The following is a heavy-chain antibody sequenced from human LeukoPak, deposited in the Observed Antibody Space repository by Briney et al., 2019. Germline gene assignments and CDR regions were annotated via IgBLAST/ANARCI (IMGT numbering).Heavy chain of an antibody. CDR2: IYTSGST. V-gene: IGHV4-61*02. CDR3: ARSKLLSGDYYYYGMDV. CDR1: GGSISSGSYY. Sequence: SETLSLTCTVSGGSISSGSYYWSWIRQPAGKGLEWIGRIYTSGSTNYNPSLKSRVTISVDTSKNQFSLKLSSVTAVDTAVYYCARSKLLSGDYYYYGMDVWGQGTTVTVSS. D-gene: IGHD2-2*01. J-gene: IGHJ6*02.